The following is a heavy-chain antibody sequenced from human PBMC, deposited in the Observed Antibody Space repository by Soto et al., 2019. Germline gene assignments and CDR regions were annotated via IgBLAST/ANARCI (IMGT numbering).Heavy chain of an antibody. Sequence: QVQLVESGGGVVQPGRSLRLSCAASGFTFSSYGMYWVRQAPGKGLEWVAVISYDGSTKYYADSVKGRFTISRDNSKKTLYLQMNSLRGDDTALYYCAKERRRYVSVPGEECDYGGQVSQVT. D-gene: IGHD6-19*01. V-gene: IGHV3-30*18. J-gene: IGHJ4*02. CDR2: ISYDGSTK. CDR3: AKERRRYVSVPGEECDY. CDR1: GFTFSSYG.